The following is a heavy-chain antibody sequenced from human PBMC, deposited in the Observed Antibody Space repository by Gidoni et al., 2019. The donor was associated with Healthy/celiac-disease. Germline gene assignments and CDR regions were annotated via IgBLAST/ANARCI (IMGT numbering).Heavy chain of an antibody. V-gene: IGHV3-30*04. CDR1: GFTFSSYA. CDR2: ISYDGSNK. D-gene: IGHD6-19*01. Sequence: QPGRSLRLSCAASGFTFSSYAMHWVRQAPGKGLEWVAVISYDGSNKYYADSVKGRFTISRDNSKNTLYLQMNSLRAEDTAVYYCARERAVAGSFDYWGQGTLVTVSS. J-gene: IGHJ4*02. CDR3: ARERAVAGSFDY.